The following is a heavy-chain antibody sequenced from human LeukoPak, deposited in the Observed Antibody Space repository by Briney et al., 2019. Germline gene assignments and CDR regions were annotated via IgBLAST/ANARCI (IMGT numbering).Heavy chain of an antibody. J-gene: IGHJ3*01. V-gene: IGHV4-59*01. CDR1: GVSITDYH. CDR3: ARWGESSTSGLRAFDL. D-gene: IGHD3-10*01. CDR2: GHYSGGT. Sequence: SETLSLTCAVSGVSITDYHWNWVRQPPGKGLEWIGFGHYSGGTYYNPSLKGRATVSVVTSRTQFSLRLNSVTAADTAVYYCARWGESSTSGLRAFDLWGQGTMVTVSS.